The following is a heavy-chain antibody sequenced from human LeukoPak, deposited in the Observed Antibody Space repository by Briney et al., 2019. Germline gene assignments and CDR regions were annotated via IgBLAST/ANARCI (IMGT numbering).Heavy chain of an antibody. Sequence: GGSLRLSCVVSGFTFSSYAMSWVRQAPGKGLEWVSGISGSGGSTYYADSVKGRFTISRDNTKNTLYLQMNSLRAEDTAVYYCAKDRHAPGRYCSSTSCFPFDSWGQGTLVVVSS. D-gene: IGHD2-2*01. CDR1: GFTFSSYA. CDR2: ISGSGGST. J-gene: IGHJ5*01. CDR3: AKDRHAPGRYCSSTSCFPFDS. V-gene: IGHV3-23*01.